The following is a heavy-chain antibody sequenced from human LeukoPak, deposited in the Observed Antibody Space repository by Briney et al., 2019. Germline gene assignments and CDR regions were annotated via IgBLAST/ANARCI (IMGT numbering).Heavy chain of an antibody. D-gene: IGHD6-13*01. CDR3: ARHGRGAAAGLEFDP. V-gene: IGHV4-39*01. CDR1: GCSISSSSYY. CDR2: IYYSDST. J-gene: IGHJ5*02. Sequence: PETLSLTCTASGCSISSSSYYWGWIRQPPGKGLKWIGSIYYSDSTYYNPSLKSRVTISVDTSKNEYALKLSSVTAADTAVYYCARHGRGAAAGLEFDPWGQGTLVTVSS.